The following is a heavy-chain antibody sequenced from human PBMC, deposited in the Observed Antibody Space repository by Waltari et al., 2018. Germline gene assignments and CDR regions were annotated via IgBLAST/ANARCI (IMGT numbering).Heavy chain of an antibody. CDR2: IYDGGTT. J-gene: IGHJ5*02. D-gene: IGHD3-16*01. CDR1: GASVVSNY. CDR3: ARETRHGDWFDP. V-gene: IGHV4-4*07. Sequence: QVQLHESGPGLVQPSETLSLACPGCGASVVSNYWSWIRQSAGKGMEWIGRIYDGGTTNYTPALSGRVSMSVDMSKNQIFLKIMSVTAADTGVYYCARETRHGDWFDPWGQGTLVIVSS.